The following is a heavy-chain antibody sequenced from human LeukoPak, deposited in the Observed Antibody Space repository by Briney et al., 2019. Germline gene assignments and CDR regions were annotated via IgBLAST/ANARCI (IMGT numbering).Heavy chain of an antibody. Sequence: GGSLRLSCATSGFIFSRYWMSWVRQAPGKGLEWVANINQDESERNYVDSVKGRFTISRDNAKNSLDLQMNSLRAEDTAVYYCARYGNGEWLAHYAFDVWGQGTMVTVSS. CDR3: ARYGNGEWLAHYAFDV. D-gene: IGHD6-19*01. CDR2: INQDESER. CDR1: GFIFSRYW. V-gene: IGHV3-7*01. J-gene: IGHJ3*01.